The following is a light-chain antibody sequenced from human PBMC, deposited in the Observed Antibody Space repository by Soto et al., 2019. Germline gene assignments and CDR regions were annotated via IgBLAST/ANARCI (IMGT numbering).Light chain of an antibody. J-gene: IGKJ4*01. CDR3: QQRSNWPST. Sequence: EIVLTQSPATLSLSPGDRAILSCRASQSVSSYLAWYQQKPGQAPRLLIYDASNRAAGIPARFSGSGSGTDFTLTITSLEPEDFAVYYCQQRSNWPSTFGGGTKVEIK. V-gene: IGKV3-11*01. CDR1: QSVSSY. CDR2: DAS.